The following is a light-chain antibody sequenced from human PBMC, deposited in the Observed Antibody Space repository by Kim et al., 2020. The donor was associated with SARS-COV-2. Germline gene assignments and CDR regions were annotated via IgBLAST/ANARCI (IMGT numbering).Light chain of an antibody. CDR1: ESNVGSDY. V-gene: IGLV1-47*02. Sequence: GQSVTLSGSGSESNVGSDYVSWYQQLPGTAPKLVIYSNDQRPSGVPDRFSGFKSGTSASLAISGLRSEDEAHYYCALWDDALNGRVFGGGTQLTVL. CDR2: SND. CDR3: ALWDDALNGRV. J-gene: IGLJ3*02.